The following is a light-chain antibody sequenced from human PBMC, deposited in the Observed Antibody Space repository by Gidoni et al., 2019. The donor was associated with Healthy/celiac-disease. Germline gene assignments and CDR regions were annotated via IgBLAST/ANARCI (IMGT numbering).Light chain of an antibody. CDR3: QQRSNWTPWT. V-gene: IGKV3-11*01. Sequence: EIVLTQSPATLSLSPGERATLSCRASQSVSSYLAWYQQKPGQAPRLLIYDAANRATGIPARWSGSGAGTDFTLTISSLEPEDFAVYYCQQRSNWTPWTFGQGTKVEIK. CDR1: QSVSSY. CDR2: DAA. J-gene: IGKJ1*01.